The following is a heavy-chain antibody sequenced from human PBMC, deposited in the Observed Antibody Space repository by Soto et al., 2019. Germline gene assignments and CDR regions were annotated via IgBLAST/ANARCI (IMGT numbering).Heavy chain of an antibody. V-gene: IGHV3-30-3*01. D-gene: IGHD3-16*01. CDR1: GFTFSSYA. CDR3: AKGSFPTTPLLNGMDV. J-gene: IGHJ6*02. Sequence: GGSLRLSCAASGFTFSSYAMHWVRQAPGKGLEWVAVISYDGSNKYYADSVKGRFTISRDNSKNPLYLQMNSLRTEDTALYYCAKGSFPTTPLLNGMDVWGQGTTVTVSS. CDR2: ISYDGSNK.